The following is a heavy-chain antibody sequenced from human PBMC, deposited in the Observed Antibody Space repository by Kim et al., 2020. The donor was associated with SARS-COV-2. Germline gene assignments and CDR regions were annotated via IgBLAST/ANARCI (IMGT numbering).Heavy chain of an antibody. CDR1: GGSISSYY. CDR3: ARRGRGYSGYGGIYDYYYYMDV. J-gene: IGHJ6*03. CDR2: IYYSGST. Sequence: SETLSLTCTVSGGSISSYYWSWIRQPPGKGLEWIGYIYYSGSTNYNPSLKSRVTISVDTSKNQFSLKLSSVTAADTAAYYCARRGRGYSGYGGIYDYYYYMDVWGKGTTVTVSS. V-gene: IGHV4-59*08. D-gene: IGHD5-12*01.